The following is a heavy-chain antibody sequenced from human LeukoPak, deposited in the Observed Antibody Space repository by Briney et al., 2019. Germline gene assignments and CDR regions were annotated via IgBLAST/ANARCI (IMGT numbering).Heavy chain of an antibody. Sequence: PSETLSLTCTVSGGSISSGSYYWGWIRQPPGKGLEWIGSIYYSGSTYYNPSLESRVAISVDTSKNQFSLRLSSVTAADTAVYYCARLKNTALIEDRTSFHFYSSGQGTLVTVS. V-gene: IGHV4-39*01. D-gene: IGHD5-18*01. CDR3: ARLKNTALIEDRTSFHFYS. J-gene: IGHJ4*02. CDR2: IYYSGST. CDR1: GGSISSGSYY.